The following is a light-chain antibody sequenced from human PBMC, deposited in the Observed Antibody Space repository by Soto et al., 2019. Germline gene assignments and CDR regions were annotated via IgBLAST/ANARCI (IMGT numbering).Light chain of an antibody. CDR1: QSVSSN. J-gene: IGKJ5*01. CDR2: AAS. V-gene: IGKV3-11*01. Sequence: EIVMTQSPATLSVSPGESATLSCRASQSVSSNLAWHQQKPGQAPRLLIYAASSRATGSPDRFSGGGSGTDFTLTISSLEPEDFAVYYCQQRSNWPPFTFGQGTRLEI. CDR3: QQRSNWPPFT.